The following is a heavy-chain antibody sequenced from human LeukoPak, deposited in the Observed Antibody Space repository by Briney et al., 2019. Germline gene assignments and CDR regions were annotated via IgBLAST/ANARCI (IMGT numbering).Heavy chain of an antibody. CDR2: ISSSTSYI. D-gene: IGHD3-10*02. V-gene: IGHV3-21*01. Sequence: GGSLRLSCAASGFMFSTYSMNWVRQAPGKGLEWVSSISSSTSYIYYADSLKGRFTISRDNAENSLYLQMNSLRAEDTAVYYCAELGITMIGGVWGKGTTVTISS. CDR3: AELGITMIGGV. J-gene: IGHJ6*04. CDR1: GFMFSTYS.